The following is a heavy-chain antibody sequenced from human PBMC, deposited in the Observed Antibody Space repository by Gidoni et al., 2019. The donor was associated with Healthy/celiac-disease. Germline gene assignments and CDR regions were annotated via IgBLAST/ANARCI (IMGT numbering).Heavy chain of an antibody. J-gene: IGHJ6*03. CDR1: GSTFSSYG. Sequence: QVQLVESGGGVVQPGRSLRLSCAASGSTFSSYGMHWVRQAPGKGLEWVAVISYDGSNKYYADSVKGRFTISRDNSKNTLYLQMNSLRAEDTAVYYCAKEERYGDYYYYYMDVWGKGTTVTVSS. D-gene: IGHD4-17*01. V-gene: IGHV3-30*18. CDR3: AKEERYGDYYYYYMDV. CDR2: ISYDGSNK.